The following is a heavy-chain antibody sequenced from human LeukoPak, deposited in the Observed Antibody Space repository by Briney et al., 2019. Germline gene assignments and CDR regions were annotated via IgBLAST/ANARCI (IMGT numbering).Heavy chain of an antibody. V-gene: IGHV4-34*01. CDR3: ARGLDDYIWGSYRYTLTIPFDY. D-gene: IGHD3-16*02. J-gene: IGHJ4*02. Sequence: PSETLSLTCAVYGGSFSGYYWSWIRQPPGKGLEWIGEINRSGSTNYNPSLKSRVTISVDTSKNQFSLMLSSVPAADTAVYYCARGLDDYIWGSYRYTLTIPFDYWGQGTLVTVSS. CDR1: GGSFSGYY. CDR2: INRSGST.